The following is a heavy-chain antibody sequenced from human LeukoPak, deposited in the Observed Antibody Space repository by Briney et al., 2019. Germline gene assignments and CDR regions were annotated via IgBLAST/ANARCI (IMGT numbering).Heavy chain of an antibody. Sequence: SVKVSCKAPGGTFSSYAISWVRQAPGQGLEWMGGIIPIFGTANYAQKFQGGVTITTDESTSTAYMELSSLRSEDTAVYYCARQGYYDSSGLFDYWGQGTLVTVSS. CDR3: ARQGYYDSSGLFDY. D-gene: IGHD3-22*01. CDR2: IIPIFGTA. J-gene: IGHJ4*02. V-gene: IGHV1-69*05. CDR1: GGTFSSYA.